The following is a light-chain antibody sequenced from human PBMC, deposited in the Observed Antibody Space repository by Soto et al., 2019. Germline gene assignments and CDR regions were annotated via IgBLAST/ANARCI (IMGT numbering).Light chain of an antibody. J-gene: IGLJ2*01. V-gene: IGLV2-8*01. CDR2: EVS. CDR3: TSYGGSNNLV. CDR1: SSDVGGYNY. Sequence: QSALTQHPSASGSPGQSVTISCTGTSSDVGGYNYVSWYQQQPGKAPKLMISEVSKRPSGVPDRFSGSKSGNTASLTVSGLQAEDEGDYYCTSYGGSNNLVFGGGTKLTVL.